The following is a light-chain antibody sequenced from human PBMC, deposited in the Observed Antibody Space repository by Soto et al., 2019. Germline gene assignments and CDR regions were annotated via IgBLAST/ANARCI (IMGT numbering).Light chain of an antibody. CDR1: QSVGRG. J-gene: IGKJ1*01. V-gene: IGKV1-5*03. CDR2: KAS. CDR3: QQYDSFST. Sequence: DIKMTQSPSTLSASIGDRVTITCRASQSVGRGLAWYQQKPGRAPTVLIYKASTLKYGVPPRFSGSGSGTEFSLTISSLQPDDSATYFCQQYDSFSTFGQGTKVDI.